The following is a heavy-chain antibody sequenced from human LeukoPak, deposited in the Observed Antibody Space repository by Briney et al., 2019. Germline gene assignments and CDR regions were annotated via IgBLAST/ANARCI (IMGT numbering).Heavy chain of an antibody. V-gene: IGHV1-18*01. Sequence: ASVKVSCKASGYSFDAYGISWVRQAPGQGLEWLGWISTYNGDTNYAQNLQGRVSMTTDTSTSTVFMELRSLRSDDTAVYYCAKDGPLYSSNWYGGFDMWGQGTMVTVSS. J-gene: IGHJ3*02. D-gene: IGHD6-13*01. CDR3: AKDGPLYSSNWYGGFDM. CDR1: GYSFDAYG. CDR2: ISTYNGDT.